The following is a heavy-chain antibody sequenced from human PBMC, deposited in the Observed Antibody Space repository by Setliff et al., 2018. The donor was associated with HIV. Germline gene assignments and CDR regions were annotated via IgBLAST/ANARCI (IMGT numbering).Heavy chain of an antibody. CDR1: GVSTSSSTYY. V-gene: IGHV4-39*02. Sequence: SETLSLTCSVSGVSTSSSTYYWGWIRQPPGKGLEWIGYIFYTGSTYYNPSLKSRVTISVDTSKNSLYLQMSSLRSDDTAVYYCAREGSPIYYFDYWSQGTLVTVSS. CDR2: IFYTGST. J-gene: IGHJ4*02. CDR3: AREGSPIYYFDY. D-gene: IGHD3-10*01.